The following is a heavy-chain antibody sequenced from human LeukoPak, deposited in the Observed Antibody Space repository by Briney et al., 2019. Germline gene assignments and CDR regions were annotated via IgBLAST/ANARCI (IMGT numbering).Heavy chain of an antibody. CDR3: ARSRYSGWYDGWDY. J-gene: IGHJ4*02. V-gene: IGHV3-20*04. CDR1: GFTFDDYG. CDR2: INWNGGST. Sequence: TGGSLRLSCAASGFTFDDYGMSWVRQAPGKGLEWVSGINWNGGSTGYADSVKGRFTISRDNAKNSLYLQMNSLRAEDTALYYCARSRYSGWYDGWDYWGQGTLVTVSS. D-gene: IGHD6-19*01.